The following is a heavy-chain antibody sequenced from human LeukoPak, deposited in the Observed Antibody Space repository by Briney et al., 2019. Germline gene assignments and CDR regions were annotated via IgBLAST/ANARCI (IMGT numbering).Heavy chain of an antibody. V-gene: IGHV4-4*02. D-gene: IGHD5-18*01. CDR1: GGSISSSNW. Sequence: PSETLSLTCAVSGGSISSSNWWSWVRQPPGKGLEWIGEIYRSGSTNYNPSLKSRVTISVDKSKNQFSLKLSSVTAADTAVYYCARTRGYSYGYYFDYWGQGTLVTVSS. CDR2: IYRSGST. J-gene: IGHJ4*02. CDR3: ARTRGYSYGYYFDY.